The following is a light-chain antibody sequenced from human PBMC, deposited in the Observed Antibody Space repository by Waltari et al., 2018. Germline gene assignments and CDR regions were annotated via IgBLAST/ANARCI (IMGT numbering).Light chain of an antibody. J-gene: IGLJ2*01. CDR3: CSYASSYTLV. CDR1: SSDVGGYNY. Sequence: QSALTQPRSVSGSPRQSVTISCTGTSSDVGGYNYVSWYQQHPGKAPRLMIYDVNKRPSVVPDRFSGSKSGNTASLTISGLQAEDEADYYCCSYASSYTLVFGGGTKVTVL. CDR2: DVN. V-gene: IGLV2-11*01.